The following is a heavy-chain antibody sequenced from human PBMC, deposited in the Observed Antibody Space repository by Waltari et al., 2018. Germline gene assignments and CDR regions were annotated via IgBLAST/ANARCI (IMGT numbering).Heavy chain of an antibody. D-gene: IGHD3-10*01. V-gene: IGHV4-59*01. Sequence: QVQLQESGPGLVKPSETLSLTCTVSGGSISSYYWSWIRQPPGKGLEWIGYIYYSGNTNYNPSLKSRVTISVDTSKNQFSLKLSSVTAADTAVYYCARAGGWFDPWGQGTLVTVSS. CDR2: IYYSGNT. J-gene: IGHJ5*02. CDR1: GGSISSYY. CDR3: ARAGGWFDP.